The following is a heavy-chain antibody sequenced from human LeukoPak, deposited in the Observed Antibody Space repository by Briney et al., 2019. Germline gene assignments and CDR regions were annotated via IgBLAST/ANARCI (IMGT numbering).Heavy chain of an antibody. V-gene: IGHV3-30*02. J-gene: IGHJ4*02. CDR2: IPYDGSNK. CDR1: GFTFSSYG. Sequence: TGGSLRLSCAASGFTFSSYGMHWVRQAPGKGLEWMAFIPYDGSNKSYADSAKGRFTISRDNSNNTLYLQMNSLRGKDTAVYYCARGDPPYSGSPGRYFDYWGQGTLVTVSS. D-gene: IGHD6-13*01. CDR3: ARGDPPYSGSPGRYFDY.